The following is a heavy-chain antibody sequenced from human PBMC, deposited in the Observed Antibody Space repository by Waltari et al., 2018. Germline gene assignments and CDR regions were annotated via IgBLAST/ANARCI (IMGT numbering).Heavy chain of an antibody. CDR3: ARGRSGRAISAPDY. D-gene: IGHD1-26*01. Sequence: QLQLQESGPGLVKPSETLYLTCTVSGGSISSSSYYWGWIRQPPGKGLEWIGTIFYSGSTYYNPSLKSRVTISIDTSKNQFSLKLSSVTAADTAVYYCARGRSGRAISAPDYWGQGTLVTVSS. J-gene: IGHJ4*02. CDR2: IFYSGST. CDR1: GGSISSSSYY. V-gene: IGHV4-39*01.